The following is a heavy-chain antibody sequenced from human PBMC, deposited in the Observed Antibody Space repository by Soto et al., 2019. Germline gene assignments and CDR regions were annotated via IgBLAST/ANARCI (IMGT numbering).Heavy chain of an antibody. CDR3: ARSKYSISSFDY. V-gene: IGHV2-5*02. CDR1: GFSLSNDDVG. CDR2: IYWDDDK. Sequence: SGPTLVNPTQTLTLTCTFSGFSLSNDDVGVGWIRQPPGKALDWLAGIYWDDDKRYSPSLKSRLTITKDTSKNQVLLTMTNMDPVDTATYFCARSKYSISSFDYWGQGALVTVSS. D-gene: IGHD6-6*01. J-gene: IGHJ4*02.